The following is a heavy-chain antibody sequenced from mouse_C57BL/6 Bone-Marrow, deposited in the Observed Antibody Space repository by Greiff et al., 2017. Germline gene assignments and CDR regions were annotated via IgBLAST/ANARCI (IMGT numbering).Heavy chain of an antibody. CDR2: IDPENGDT. V-gene: IGHV14-4*01. CDR3: TAPDFDY. J-gene: IGHJ2*01. CDR1: GFNIKDDY. Sequence: EVQLVESGAELVRPGASVKLSCTASGFNIKDDYMHWVKQRPEQGLEWIGWIDPENGDTEYATKFQGKATITADTSSNTTYLQLSRLTSEDSAVYYCTAPDFDYWGQGTTLTVSS.